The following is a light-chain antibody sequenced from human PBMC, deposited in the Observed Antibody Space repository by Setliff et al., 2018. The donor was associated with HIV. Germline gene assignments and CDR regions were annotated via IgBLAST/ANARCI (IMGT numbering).Light chain of an antibody. Sequence: YELTQPPSVSVAPGKTARITCGGNNIGGKSVHWYQQKPGQAPVLVVYDDNDRPSGIPERFSGSNSGNTATLTISRVEAGDEADYYCQVWDSSTDHHVFGTGTKATVL. CDR3: QVWDSSTDHHV. CDR1: NIGGKS. J-gene: IGLJ1*01. CDR2: DDN. V-gene: IGLV3-21*03.